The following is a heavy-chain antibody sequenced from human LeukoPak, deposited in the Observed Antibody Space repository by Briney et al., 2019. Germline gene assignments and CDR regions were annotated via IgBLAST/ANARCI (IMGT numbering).Heavy chain of an antibody. V-gene: IGHV4-4*07. J-gene: IGHJ3*02. CDR2: TYTSGST. Sequence: PSETLSLTCTVSGGPISSYYWSWIRQPAGKGLEWIARTYTSGSTNYNPSLKSRVTMSVDTSKNQFSLKQSSVTAADTAVYYCARDDYGDYQSHDAFDIWGQGTMVTVSS. D-gene: IGHD4-17*01. CDR1: GGPISSYY. CDR3: ARDDYGDYQSHDAFDI.